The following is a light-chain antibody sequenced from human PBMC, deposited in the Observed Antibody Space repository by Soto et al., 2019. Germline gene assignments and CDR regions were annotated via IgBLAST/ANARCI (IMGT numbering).Light chain of an antibody. Sequence: EIGLTQSPATLSLSPGATATLSCRASQSVSSYLAWYQQKPGQAPSLLIYDASNRATGIPARFSGSGSVTDFTLTISSLEPEDFAVYYCQQRSNWPPITFGQGTRLEIK. CDR1: QSVSSY. J-gene: IGKJ5*01. CDR2: DAS. V-gene: IGKV3-11*01. CDR3: QQRSNWPPIT.